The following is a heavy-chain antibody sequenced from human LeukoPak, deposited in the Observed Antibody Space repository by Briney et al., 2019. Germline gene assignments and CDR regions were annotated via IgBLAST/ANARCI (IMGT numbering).Heavy chain of an antibody. V-gene: IGHV3-74*01. CDR2: ISNDGTTT. CDR3: AKMTAPAY. J-gene: IGHJ4*02. D-gene: IGHD5-18*01. CDR1: GFTFSNYW. Sequence: GGSLRLSCAASGFTFSNYWMHWVRQAPGKGLVWVSRISNDGTTTTYADSVKDRFTISRDNAKNTLYLQMNSLRVEDTAIYYCAKMTAPAYWGQGNLVTVSS.